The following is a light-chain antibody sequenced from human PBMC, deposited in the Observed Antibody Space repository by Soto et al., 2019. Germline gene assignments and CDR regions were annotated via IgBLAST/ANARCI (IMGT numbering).Light chain of an antibody. V-gene: IGLV2-14*03. CDR3: SSYRSASTYV. CDR2: GVS. Sequence: QSALTQPASVAGSPGQSITFSCTGTSSDVGRYNYVSWYQQHPDKAPKLVIYGVSNRPSGVSNRFSGSKSGNTASLTISGLQAEDEADYYCSSYRSASTYVFGTGTKVTVL. J-gene: IGLJ1*01. CDR1: SSDVGRYNY.